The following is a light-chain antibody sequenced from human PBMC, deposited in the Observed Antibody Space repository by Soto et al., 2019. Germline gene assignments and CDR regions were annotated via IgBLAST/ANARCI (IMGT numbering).Light chain of an antibody. Sequence: QSVLTQPPSASGTPGQRVTISCSGSSSNIGSNTVNWYQQLPGTAPKLLIYSNNQRPSGVPDRLSGSKSGTSASLAISGLQSEDEADYYCAAWDDSLNVWVFGGGTKVTVL. CDR2: SNN. V-gene: IGLV1-44*01. J-gene: IGLJ3*02. CDR1: SSNIGSNT. CDR3: AAWDDSLNVWV.